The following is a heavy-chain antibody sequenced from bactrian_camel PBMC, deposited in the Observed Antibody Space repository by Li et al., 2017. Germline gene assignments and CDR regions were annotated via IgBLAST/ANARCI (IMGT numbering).Heavy chain of an antibody. V-gene: IGHV3S53*01. J-gene: IGHJ6*01. D-gene: IGHD6*01. CDR3: AAEGGLEYDGSWSPSYSAVPAFGY. CDR2: IDVGGST. CDR1: GYIYSSYY. Sequence: QVQLVESGGGSVQSGGSLRLSCAASGYIYSSYYMGWFRQAPGKERERVATIDVGGSTSVTYSVKGRFTISRDNAKNTLFLEMSSLNPEDTAMYYCAAEGGLEYDGSWSPSYSAVPAFGYWGQGTQVTVS.